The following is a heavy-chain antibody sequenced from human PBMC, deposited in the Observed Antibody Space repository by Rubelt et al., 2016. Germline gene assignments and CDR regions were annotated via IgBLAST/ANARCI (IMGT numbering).Heavy chain of an antibody. CDR1: GYTFTSYA. CDR3: ARAQRIRLLMVYAPTFDY. Sequence: QVQLVQSGAEVTKPGASVKVSCKASGYTFTSYAMHWVRQAPGQRLEWMGWINAGNGNTKYSQKFQGRVTITRDTSASTAYMELSSLRSEETAVYYCARAQRIRLLMVYAPTFDYWGQGTLVTVSS. D-gene: IGHD2-8*01. V-gene: IGHV1-3*01. CDR2: INAGNGNT. J-gene: IGHJ4*02.